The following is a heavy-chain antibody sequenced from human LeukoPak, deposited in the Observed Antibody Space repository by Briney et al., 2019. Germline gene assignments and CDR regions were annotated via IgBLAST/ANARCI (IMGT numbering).Heavy chain of an antibody. D-gene: IGHD1-26*01. CDR3: ARDRIVGATTYYYYYMDV. CDR2: INPSGGST. Sequence: ASVKVSCKASVYTFTSYYMHWVRQAPGQGLEWMGIINPSGGSTSYAQKFQGRVTMTRDTSTSTVYMELSSLRSEDTAVYYCARDRIVGATTYYYYYMDVWGKGTTVTISS. CDR1: VYTFTSYY. V-gene: IGHV1-46*01. J-gene: IGHJ6*03.